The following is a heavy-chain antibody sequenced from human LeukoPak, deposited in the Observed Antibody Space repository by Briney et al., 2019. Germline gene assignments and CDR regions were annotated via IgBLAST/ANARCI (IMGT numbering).Heavy chain of an antibody. Sequence: GGSLTLSCAASGFTFSSYAMSWVRQAPGKGLEWVSAISGSGENTNYADSVKGRFTMSRDNAKNSLYLQMNSLRAEDTAVYYCARDPTWIQLWVSSYYGMDVWGQGTTVTVSS. CDR2: ISGSGENT. V-gene: IGHV3-23*01. CDR1: GFTFSSYA. D-gene: IGHD5-18*01. J-gene: IGHJ6*02. CDR3: ARDPTWIQLWVSSYYGMDV.